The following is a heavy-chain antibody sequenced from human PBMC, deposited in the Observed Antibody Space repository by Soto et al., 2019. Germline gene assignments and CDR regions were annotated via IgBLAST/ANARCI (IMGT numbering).Heavy chain of an antibody. D-gene: IGHD2-2*01. Sequence: PGGSLRLSCAASGFTFSSYWMSWVRQAPGKGLEWVANIKQDGSEKYYVDSVKGRFTISRDNAKNSLYLQMNSLRAEDTAVYYCARDQGEYCSSTSCPGGLDYWGQGTLVTVSS. CDR3: ARDQGEYCSSTSCPGGLDY. CDR2: IKQDGSEK. CDR1: GFTFSSYW. V-gene: IGHV3-7*01. J-gene: IGHJ4*02.